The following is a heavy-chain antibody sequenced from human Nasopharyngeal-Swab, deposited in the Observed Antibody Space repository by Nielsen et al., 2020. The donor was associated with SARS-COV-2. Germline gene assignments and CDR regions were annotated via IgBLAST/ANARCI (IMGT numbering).Heavy chain of an antibody. CDR3: SKYLRTVMVGNWFDP. Sequence: SETLSLPCTVSGCSISSYYWSWIRQPPGKGLEWIGYIYYSGSTNYNPALKIRVTISVDTYKNQFSLKLSSVTAADTAVYYCSKYLRTVMVGNWFDPWGQGTLVTVSS. CDR1: GCSISSYY. V-gene: IGHV4-59*08. J-gene: IGHJ5*02. D-gene: IGHD5-18*01. CDR2: IYYSGST.